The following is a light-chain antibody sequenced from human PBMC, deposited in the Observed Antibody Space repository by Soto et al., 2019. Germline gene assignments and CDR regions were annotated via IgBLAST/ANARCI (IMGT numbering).Light chain of an antibody. J-gene: IGKJ1*01. CDR2: DAS. CDR3: QQYDSSPRT. Sequence: EIVLTQSPGTLSLSPGERATLSCRASQSLSSSQLAWYQQKPGQAPRPLIYDASSRATGIRDRFSGSGSGTDFTLTVSRLEPEDFAMYYCQQYDSSPRTFGQGTKVEVK. V-gene: IGKV3-20*01. CDR1: QSLSSSQ.